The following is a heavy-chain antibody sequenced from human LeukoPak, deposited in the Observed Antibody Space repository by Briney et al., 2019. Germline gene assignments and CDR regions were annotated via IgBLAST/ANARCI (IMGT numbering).Heavy chain of an antibody. Sequence: PSETLSLTCAVYGGSFSGYYWSWIRQPPGKGLEWIGEINHSGSTNYNPSLKSRVTISVDTSKNQFSLKLSSVTAADTAVYYCARGARRAAAGTFDYWGQGTLVTVSS. CDR1: GGSFSGYY. V-gene: IGHV4-34*01. J-gene: IGHJ4*02. CDR3: ARGARRAAAGTFDY. CDR2: INHSGST. D-gene: IGHD6-13*01.